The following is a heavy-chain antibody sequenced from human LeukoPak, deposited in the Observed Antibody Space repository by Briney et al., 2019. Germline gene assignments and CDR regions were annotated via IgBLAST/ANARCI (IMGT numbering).Heavy chain of an antibody. V-gene: IGHV4-39*01. CDR1: GGSISSSSYY. CDR2: IYYSGST. CDR3: ARGYSYGPYYFDY. D-gene: IGHD5-18*01. J-gene: IGHJ4*02. Sequence: SETLSLTCTVSGGSISSSSYYWGWIRQPPGKGLEWIGSIYYSGSTYYNPSLKSRVTISVDTSKNQFSLKLSSVTAADTAVYYCARGYSYGPYYFDYWGQGTLVTVSS.